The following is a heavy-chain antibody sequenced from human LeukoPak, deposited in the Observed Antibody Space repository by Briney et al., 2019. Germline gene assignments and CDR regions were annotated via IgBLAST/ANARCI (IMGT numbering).Heavy chain of an antibody. D-gene: IGHD2-2*01. J-gene: IGHJ4*02. CDR3: AREVSGCSSRKSCYWFFDS. CDR1: GFTFSSYG. V-gene: IGHV3-48*01. CDR2: ITGSGSFM. Sequence: PGGSLRLSCAASGFTFSSYGMHWVRQAPGKGLEWVSYITGSGSFMYYADSVKGRFIISRDHAKNSLYLQMNSLRAEDTAVYYCAREVSGCSSRKSCYWFFDSWGQGTLVTVSS.